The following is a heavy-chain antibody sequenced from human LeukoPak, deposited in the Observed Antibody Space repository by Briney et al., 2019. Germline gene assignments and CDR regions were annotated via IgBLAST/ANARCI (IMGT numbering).Heavy chain of an antibody. CDR1: RFTFSSYT. CDR2: ISYDGNNK. D-gene: IGHD6-6*01. CDR3: ARDPALRSDSSSRQYYFDY. Sequence: GGSLRLSCAASRFTFSSYTMHWVRQAPGKGLEWVAVISYDGNNKSYADSVKGRFTISRDNSKNTLYLQMNSLRAEDTAVYYCARDPALRSDSSSRQYYFDYWGQGTLVTVSS. V-gene: IGHV3-30-3*01. J-gene: IGHJ4*02.